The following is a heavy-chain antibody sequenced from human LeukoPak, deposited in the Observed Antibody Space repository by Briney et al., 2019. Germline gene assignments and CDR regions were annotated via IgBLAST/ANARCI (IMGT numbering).Heavy chain of an antibody. CDR3: VKPRKYTTNWSFDY. CDR2: IGTTGDT. CDR1: GFTFSGYD. J-gene: IGHJ4*02. Sequence: PGGSLRLSCAASGFTFSGYDMHWVRQVTGKGLEWVSGIGTTGDTYYPGSVKGRFTISRENAKNSLYLQMSSLRAEDTAVYYCVKPRKYTTNWSFDYWGQGTLVTVSS. D-gene: IGHD6-13*01. V-gene: IGHV3-13*04.